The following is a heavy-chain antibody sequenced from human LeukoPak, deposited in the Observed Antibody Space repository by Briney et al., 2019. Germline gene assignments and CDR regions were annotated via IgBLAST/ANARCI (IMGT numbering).Heavy chain of an antibody. CDR3: ARALKPLYYYYMDV. CDR1: GFTFSDYY. CDR2: ISSSGSTI. J-gene: IGHJ6*03. V-gene: IGHV3-11*04. Sequence: GGSLRLSCAASGFTFSDYYMSWIRQAPGKGLEWVSYISSSGSTIYYADSVKGRFTISRDNAKNSLYLQMNSLRAEDTAVYYCARALKPLYYYYMDVWGKGTTVTVSS.